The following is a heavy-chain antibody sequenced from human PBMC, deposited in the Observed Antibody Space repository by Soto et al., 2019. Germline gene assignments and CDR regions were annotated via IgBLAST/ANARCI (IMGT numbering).Heavy chain of an antibody. D-gene: IGHD6-13*01. V-gene: IGHV1-2*02. Sequence: ASVKVSCKTSGYFFNDYHMHWVRKAPGQGLEWMGWINPKNGDTNYAQKFQDRVTMTRDTSISTVYIELSRLTSDDTAVYYCAREAGGSNSAAAVLGSWGQGTLVTVSS. J-gene: IGHJ5*02. CDR1: GYFFNDYH. CDR3: AREAGGSNSAAAVLGS. CDR2: INPKNGDT.